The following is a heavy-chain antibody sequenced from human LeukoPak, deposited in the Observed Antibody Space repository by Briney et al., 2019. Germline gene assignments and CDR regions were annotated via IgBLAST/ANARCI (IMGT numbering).Heavy chain of an antibody. J-gene: IGHJ4*02. CDR2: MWSAGSIQ. D-gene: IGHD5-12*01. V-gene: IGHV3-33*01. CDR3: ARGNGYDLDFDY. Sequence: PGRSLRLSCATSGFTFSNYGIHWVRQAPGKGLDWVAVMWSAGSIQYYADSVKGRFTISGDNSKSTLFLQMNSLRAEDTAVYYCARGNGYDLDFDYWGQGTLVTVSS. CDR1: GFTFSNYG.